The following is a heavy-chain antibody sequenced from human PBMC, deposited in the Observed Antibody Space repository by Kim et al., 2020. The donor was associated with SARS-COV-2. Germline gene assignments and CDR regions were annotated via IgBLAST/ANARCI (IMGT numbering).Heavy chain of an antibody. CDR1: GGSFSGYY. D-gene: IGHD3-10*01. J-gene: IGHJ3*02. CDR2: INHSGST. Sequence: SETLSLTCAVYGGSFSGYYWSWIRQPPGKGLEWIGEINHSGSTNYNPSLKSRVTISVDTSKNQFSLKLSSVTAADTAVYYCARDHMVRGVRDAFDIWGQGTMVTVSS. CDR3: ARDHMVRGVRDAFDI. V-gene: IGHV4-34*01.